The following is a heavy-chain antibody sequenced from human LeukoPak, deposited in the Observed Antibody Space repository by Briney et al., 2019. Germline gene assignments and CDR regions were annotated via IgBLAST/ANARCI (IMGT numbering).Heavy chain of an antibody. CDR2: INHSGST. CDR3: ARGHPDFWSGYYRPFGAFDI. CDR1: GGSFSGYY. J-gene: IGHJ3*02. Sequence: PSETLSLTCAVYGGSFSGYYWSWIRQPPGKGLEWIGEINHSGSTNYNPSLKSRLTISVDTSKNQFSLKLSSVTAADTAVYYCARGHPDFWSGYYRPFGAFDIWGQGTMVTVSS. V-gene: IGHV4-34*01. D-gene: IGHD3-3*01.